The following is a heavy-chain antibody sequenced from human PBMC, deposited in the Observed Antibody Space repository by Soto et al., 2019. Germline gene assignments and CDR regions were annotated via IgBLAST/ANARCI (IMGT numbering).Heavy chain of an antibody. CDR2: ISRTGDSA. CDR1: GFSFSDYA. V-gene: IGHV3-23*01. J-gene: IGHJ5*01. Sequence: EVHLLESGGALVQPGGSLTLSCAASGFSFSDYAMSWVRQALGKGLEWVSSISRTGDSAYYADSVKGRFAISRDRSKNRLSLQMNSLRVEDTAVYYCAKGPDGSGYYHNWFDSWGQGTLITVSS. CDR3: AKGPDGSGYYHNWFDS. D-gene: IGHD3-22*01.